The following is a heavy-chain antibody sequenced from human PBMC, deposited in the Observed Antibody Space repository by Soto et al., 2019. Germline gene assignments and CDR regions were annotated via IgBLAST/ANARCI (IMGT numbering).Heavy chain of an antibody. CDR2: IYHSGST. Sequence: QVQLQESGPGLVKPSGTLSLTCAVSSGSISSSNWWSWVRQPPGKGLEWIGEIYHSGSTNYNPSLKSRVTRSVDKSKNQFSLKLSSVTAADTAVYYCARVTSAGGYENYWYFDLWGRGTLVTVSS. D-gene: IGHD5-12*01. V-gene: IGHV4-4*02. CDR3: ARVTSAGGYENYWYFDL. J-gene: IGHJ2*01. CDR1: SGSISSSNW.